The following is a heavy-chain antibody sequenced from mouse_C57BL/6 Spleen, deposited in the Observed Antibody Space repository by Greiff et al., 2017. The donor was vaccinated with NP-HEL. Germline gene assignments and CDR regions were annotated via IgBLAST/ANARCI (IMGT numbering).Heavy chain of an antibody. D-gene: IGHD4-1*01. J-gene: IGHJ2*01. CDR1: GYTFTSYW. Sequence: QVQLQQPGAELVKPGASVKVSCKASGYTFTSYWMHWVKQRPGQGLEWIGRIHPSDSDTNYNQKFKGKATLTVDKSSSTAYMQRSSLTSEDSAVCYCAIILGQSLYYFDYWGQGTTLTVSS. CDR2: IHPSDSDT. V-gene: IGHV1-74*01. CDR3: AIILGQSLYYFDY.